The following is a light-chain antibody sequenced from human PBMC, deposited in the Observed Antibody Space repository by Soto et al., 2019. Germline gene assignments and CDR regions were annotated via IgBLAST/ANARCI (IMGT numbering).Light chain of an antibody. CDR2: GAS. V-gene: IGKV3-20*01. CDR3: QQYGSSHT. Sequence: EIVLTQSPGTLSLSPGERATLSCRAGQSVSSSYLAWYQQKPGQAPRLLIYGASSRATGIPDRFSGSGSGTDFTLTISRLEPEDFAVYYCQQYGSSHTFGGGTKVDIK. J-gene: IGKJ4*01. CDR1: QSVSSSY.